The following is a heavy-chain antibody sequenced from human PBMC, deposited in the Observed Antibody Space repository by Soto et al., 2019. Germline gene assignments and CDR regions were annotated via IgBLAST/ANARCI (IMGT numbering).Heavy chain of an antibody. J-gene: IGHJ4*02. D-gene: IGHD6-13*01. V-gene: IGHV4-34*01. CDR3: ARAGIAAAGNMGSIDY. Sequence: KTSETLSLTCAVYGGSFSGYYWSWIRQPPGKGLEWIGEINHSGSTNYNPSLKSRVTISVDTSKNQFSLKLSSVTAADTAVYYCARAGIAAAGNMGSIDYWGQGTLVTVSS. CDR2: INHSGST. CDR1: GGSFSGYY.